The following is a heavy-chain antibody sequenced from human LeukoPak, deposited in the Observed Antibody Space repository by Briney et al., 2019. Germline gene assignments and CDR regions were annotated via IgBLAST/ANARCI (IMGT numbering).Heavy chain of an antibody. V-gene: IGHV3-30*02. CDR2: IQSNGNEK. CDR1: GFIFSEHV. Sequence: GESLTLSCEVSGFIFSEHVMNWVRQSPGKGLEWVASIQSNGNEKYTSESLEGRFTISRDNSKNTLYLQMNTVRPEDTAIFYCARGVTSWPQGPYHFDYWGQGILVTVSS. J-gene: IGHJ4*02. D-gene: IGHD2-2*01. CDR3: ARGVTSWPQGPYHFDY.